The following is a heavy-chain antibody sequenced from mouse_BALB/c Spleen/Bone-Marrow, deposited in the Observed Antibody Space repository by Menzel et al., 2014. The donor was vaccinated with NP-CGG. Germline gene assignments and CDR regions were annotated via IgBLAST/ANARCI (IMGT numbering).Heavy chain of an antibody. CDR1: GYTFTSYW. CDR3: TREYGNYPFDY. V-gene: IGHV1-69*02. J-gene: IGHJ2*01. CDR2: IYPSDSYT. Sequence: VQLQQSGAELVRPGASVKLSCEASGYTFTSYWINWVKQRPGQGLEWIGNIYPSDSYTNYNQKFKDKATLTVDKSSSTAYMQLSSPTSEDSAVYYCTREYGNYPFDYWGQGTTLTVSS. D-gene: IGHD2-10*02.